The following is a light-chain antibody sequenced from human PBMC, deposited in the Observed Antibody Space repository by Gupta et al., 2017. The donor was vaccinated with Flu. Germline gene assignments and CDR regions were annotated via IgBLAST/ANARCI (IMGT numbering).Light chain of an antibody. J-gene: IGKJ2*03. CDR3: QQRSTWPRS. Sequence: EIVLTQSPDTLSLSPGERATLSCRASQSVGGYLGWYQQKPGQAPRLLMYDASNRASGIPVRFRGSGFGTDFTLTISSLEPEDVGVYYCQQRSTWPRSFGQGTKLEIK. CDR1: QSVGGY. V-gene: IGKV3-11*01. CDR2: DAS.